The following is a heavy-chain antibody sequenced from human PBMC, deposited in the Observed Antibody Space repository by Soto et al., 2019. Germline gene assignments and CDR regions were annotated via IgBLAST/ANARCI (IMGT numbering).Heavy chain of an antibody. Sequence: QLQLQESGPGLVKPSETLSLTCTVSGGSISSSSYYWGWIRQPPGKGLEWIGSIYYSGSTYYNPFLKSRVTISVDTSKNQFSLKLSAVTAADTAVYYCARRSGSYEATDDYWGQGTLVTVSS. CDR3: ARRSGSYEATDDY. D-gene: IGHD1-26*01. V-gene: IGHV4-39*01. J-gene: IGHJ4*02. CDR2: IYYSGST. CDR1: GGSISSSSYY.